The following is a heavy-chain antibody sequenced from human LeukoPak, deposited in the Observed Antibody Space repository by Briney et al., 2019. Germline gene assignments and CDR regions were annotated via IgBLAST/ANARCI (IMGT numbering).Heavy chain of an antibody. CDR1: GGSFSGYY. V-gene: IGHV4-34*01. J-gene: IGHJ6*02. CDR3: ARALRYNWNYYYGMDV. D-gene: IGHD1-20*01. Sequence: SETLSLTCAVYGGSFSGYYWSWLRQPPGKGLEWIGEINHSGSTNYNPSLKSRVTISVDTSKNQFSLKLSSVTAADTAVYYCARALRYNWNYYYGMDVWGQGTTVTVSS. CDR2: INHSGST.